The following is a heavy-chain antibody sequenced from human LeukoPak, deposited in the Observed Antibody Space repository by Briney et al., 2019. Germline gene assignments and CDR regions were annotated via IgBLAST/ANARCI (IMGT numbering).Heavy chain of an antibody. CDR2: VYYSGRT. D-gene: IGHD2-15*01. J-gene: IGHJ4*02. Sequence: SETLSLTCTVSGGSISSSSYYWGWLRQPPGKELQWIASVYYSGRTNYSPSLESRVTISVDTSEKQFSLQLNSVTAADTAVYYCARQGSAYYFDFWGQGLLVTVSS. CDR3: ARQGSAYYFDF. CDR1: GGSISSSSYY. V-gene: IGHV4-39*01.